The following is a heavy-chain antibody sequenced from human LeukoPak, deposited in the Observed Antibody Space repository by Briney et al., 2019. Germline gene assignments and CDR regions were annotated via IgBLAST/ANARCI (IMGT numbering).Heavy chain of an antibody. CDR3: ARVNRGTYYYDSSGYWNSYYYYMDV. J-gene: IGHJ6*03. D-gene: IGHD3-22*01. CDR2: TRNKANSYTT. CDR1: GFTFSDHY. V-gene: IGHV3-72*01. Sequence: GSLRLSCAASGFTFSDHYMDWVRQAPGKGLEWVGRTRNKANSYTTEYAASVKGRFTISRDDSKNSLYLQMNSLKTEDTAVYYCARVNRGTYYYDSSGYWNSYYYYMDVWGKGTTVTVSS.